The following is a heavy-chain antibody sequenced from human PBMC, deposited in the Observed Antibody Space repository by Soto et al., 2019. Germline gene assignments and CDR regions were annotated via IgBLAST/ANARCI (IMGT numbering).Heavy chain of an antibody. J-gene: IGHJ6*02. V-gene: IGHV1-69*06. CDR3: ARNYYGSGSYDAYYYYGMDV. Sequence: SVKVSCKASGGTFSSYAISWVRQAPGQGLEWMGGIIPIFGTANYAQKFQGRVTITADKSTSTAYMELSSLRSEDTAVYYCARNYYGSGSYDAYYYYGMDVWGQGTTVTVSS. D-gene: IGHD3-10*01. CDR2: IIPIFGTA. CDR1: GGTFSSYA.